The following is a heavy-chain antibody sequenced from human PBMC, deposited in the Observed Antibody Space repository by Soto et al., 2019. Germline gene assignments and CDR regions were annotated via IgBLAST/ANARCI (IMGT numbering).Heavy chain of an antibody. CDR1: GGSISSGDYY. Sequence: SETLSLTCTVSGGSISSGDYYWSWIRQPPGKGLEWIGYIYYSGSTYYNPTLKSRVTISVDTSKNQFSLKLSSVTAADTAVYYCARAEPYDYVWGSYSFNYWGQGTLVTVSS. CDR3: ARAEPYDYVWGSYSFNY. J-gene: IGHJ4*02. V-gene: IGHV4-30-4*01. D-gene: IGHD3-16*01. CDR2: IYYSGST.